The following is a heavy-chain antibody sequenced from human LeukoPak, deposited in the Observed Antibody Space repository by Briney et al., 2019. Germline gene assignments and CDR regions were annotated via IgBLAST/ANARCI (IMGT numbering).Heavy chain of an antibody. CDR2: IYPGDSDT. Sequence: GESLKISCKGSGYSFTSYWIGWVRQMPGKGLEWMGIIYPGDSDTRYSPSFQGQVTISADKSISTAYLQWSSLEASDTAMYYCARRVMAAVGWFDPWGQGTLVTVSS. J-gene: IGHJ5*02. CDR1: GYSFTSYW. D-gene: IGHD2-21*01. V-gene: IGHV5-51*01. CDR3: ARRVMAAVGWFDP.